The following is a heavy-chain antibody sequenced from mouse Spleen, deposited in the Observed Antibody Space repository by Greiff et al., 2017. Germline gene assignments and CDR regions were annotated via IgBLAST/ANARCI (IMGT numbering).Heavy chain of an antibody. J-gene: IGHJ4*01. CDR3: ARSLHYGNLRYYAMDY. Sequence: EVMLVESGGGLVQPGGSLSLSCAASGFTFTDYYMSWVRQPPGKALEWLGFIRNKANGYTTEYSASVKGRFTISRDNSQSILYLQMNALRAEDSATYYCARSLHYGNLRYYAMDYWGQGTSVTVSS. V-gene: IGHV7-3*01. D-gene: IGHD2-1*01. CDR2: IRNKANGYTT. CDR1: GFTFTDYY.